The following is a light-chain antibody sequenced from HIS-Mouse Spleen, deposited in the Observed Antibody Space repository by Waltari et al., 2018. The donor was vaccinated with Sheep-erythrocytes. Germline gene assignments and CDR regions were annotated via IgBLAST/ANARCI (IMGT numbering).Light chain of an antibody. J-gene: IGLJ3*02. Sequence: QSALTQPASVSGSPGQSITISCTGTSSDVGSYNLVSWYQQHPGKAPKLMIDEGSKRPSGVVTRSPGSKSGNTASLTIAGLQAEDEADYYCCSYAGSSTPWVFGGGTKLTVL. CDR1: SSDVGSYNL. V-gene: IGLV2-23*01. CDR3: CSYAGSSTPWV. CDR2: EGS.